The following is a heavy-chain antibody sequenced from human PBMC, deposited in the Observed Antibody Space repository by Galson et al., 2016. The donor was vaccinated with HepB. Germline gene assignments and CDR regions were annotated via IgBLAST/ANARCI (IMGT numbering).Heavy chain of an antibody. Sequence: SVKVSCKVSGYIFTSFGISWVRQAPGQGLEWMGWISAYNGHTKYAQSLQDRVAMTTDTSTSTAYMELRSLRSDDTALYYCVRDQGWDYGGYYYDYWGQGTLVTVSS. J-gene: IGHJ4*02. V-gene: IGHV1-18*01. CDR1: GYIFTSFG. D-gene: IGHD4-23*01. CDR2: ISAYNGHT. CDR3: VRDQGWDYGGYYYDY.